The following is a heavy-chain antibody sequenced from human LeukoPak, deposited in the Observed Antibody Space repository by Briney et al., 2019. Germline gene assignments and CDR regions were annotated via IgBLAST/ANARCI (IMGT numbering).Heavy chain of an antibody. D-gene: IGHD2-2*01. V-gene: IGHV1-2*02. CDR3: ARDVGEYCSSTNCYASHY. CDR1: GYTFTGYY. Sequence: ASVKVSCKASGYTFTGYYIHWVRQAPGQGLEWMGCINPPSGGTNYAQKFQGGVTMTRDTSITTAYMELSSLRSDDTAVYYCARDVGEYCSSTNCYASHYWGQGTLVTVSS. J-gene: IGHJ4*02. CDR2: INPPSGGT.